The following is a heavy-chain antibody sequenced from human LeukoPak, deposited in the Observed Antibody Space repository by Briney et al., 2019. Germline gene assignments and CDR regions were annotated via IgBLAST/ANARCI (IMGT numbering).Heavy chain of an antibody. Sequence: ASVKVSCKASGYTFTSYGISWVRQAPGQGLEWMGWISAYNGNTNYAQKPQGRVTMTTDTSTSTAYMELRSLRSDDTAVYYCARVGYYDSSGHFDYWGQGTLVTVSS. CDR3: ARVGYYDSSGHFDY. D-gene: IGHD3-22*01. J-gene: IGHJ4*02. CDR2: ISAYNGNT. V-gene: IGHV1-18*01. CDR1: GYTFTSYG.